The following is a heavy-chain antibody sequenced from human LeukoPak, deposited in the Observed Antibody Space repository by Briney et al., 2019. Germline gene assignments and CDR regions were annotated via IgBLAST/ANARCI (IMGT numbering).Heavy chain of an antibody. CDR3: ARVPTLITGTIPDWFDP. CDR2: INPNSGGT. CDR1: EYTFTGYY. D-gene: IGHD1-7*01. V-gene: IGHV1-2*04. Sequence: GASVKVSCKASEYTFTGYYMHWVRQAPGQGLEWMGWINPNSGGTNYAQKFQGWVTMTRDTSISTAYMELTRLGSDDTAVYYCARVPTLITGTIPDWFDPWGQGTLVTVSS. J-gene: IGHJ5*02.